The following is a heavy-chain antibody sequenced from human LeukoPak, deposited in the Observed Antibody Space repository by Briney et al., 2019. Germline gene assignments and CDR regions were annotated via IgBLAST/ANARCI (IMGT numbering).Heavy chain of an antibody. J-gene: IGHJ3*02. Sequence: GASVKVSCKASGYTFTSYDINWVRQATGQGLEWMGWMNPNSGNTGYAQKFQGRVTMTRNTSISTAYMELSSLRSDDTAVYYCARNLYGSGYKDAFDIWGQGTMVTVSS. D-gene: IGHD3-10*01. CDR3: ARNLYGSGYKDAFDI. CDR1: GYTFTSYD. CDR2: MNPNSGNT. V-gene: IGHV1-8*01.